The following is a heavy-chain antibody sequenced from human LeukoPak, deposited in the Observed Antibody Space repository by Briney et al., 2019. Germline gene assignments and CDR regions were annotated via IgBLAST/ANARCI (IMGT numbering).Heavy chain of an antibody. J-gene: IGHJ4*02. V-gene: IGHV3-53*01. CDR2: IYSGGST. CDR3: ARSIAVGGNFDY. D-gene: IGHD6-13*01. Sequence: GGSLRLSCAASGFTVSSNYMTWVRQAPGRGLEWVSVIYSGGSTYYADSVKGRFTISRDNSKNTLYLQMNSLRTEDTAVYYCARSIAVGGNFDYWGQGTRVTVSS. CDR1: GFTVSSNY.